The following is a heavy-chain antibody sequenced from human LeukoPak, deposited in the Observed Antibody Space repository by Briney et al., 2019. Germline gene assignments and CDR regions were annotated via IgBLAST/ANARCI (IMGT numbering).Heavy chain of an antibody. J-gene: IGHJ3*02. D-gene: IGHD2-15*01. CDR3: ARSGYCSGGSCYSGRRAFDI. V-gene: IGHV4-34*01. Sequence: SETLSLTCAVYGGSFSGYYWSWIRQPPGKGLEWIGEINHSGSTNYNPSLKSRVTISVDTSKNQFSLKLSSVTAADTAVYYCARSGYCSGGSCYSGRRAFDIWGQGTMVTVSS. CDR1: GGSFSGYY. CDR2: INHSGST.